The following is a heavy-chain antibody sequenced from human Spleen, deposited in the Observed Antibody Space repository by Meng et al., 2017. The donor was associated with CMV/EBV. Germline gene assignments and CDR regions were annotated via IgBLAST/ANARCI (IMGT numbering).Heavy chain of an antibody. V-gene: IGHV4-39*01. D-gene: IGHD3-3*01. Sequence: SYDGGWMRHTPGEGLEWIGSIYYSGSTYYNPSLKSRVTIYVDTSKNQFSLKLSSVTAADTAVYYCARLPQYYDFWSGYYSHNWFDPWGQGTLVTVSS. CDR3: ARLPQYYDFWSGYYSHNWFDP. CDR1: SYD. J-gene: IGHJ5*02. CDR2: IYYSGST.